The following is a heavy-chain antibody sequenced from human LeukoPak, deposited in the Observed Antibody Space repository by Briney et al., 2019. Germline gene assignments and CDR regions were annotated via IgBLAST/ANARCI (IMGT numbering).Heavy chain of an antibody. V-gene: IGHV4-38-2*02. CDR1: GYSLSSGYY. J-gene: IGHJ5*02. CDR2: IYHSGST. Sequence: SETLSLTCTVSGYSLSSGYYWGWIRQPPGKGLEWIGSIYHSGSTYYNPSLKSRVTISVDTSKNQFSLKLSSVTAADTAVYYCARKDIIVVPAAIRGWFDPWGQGTLVTVSS. D-gene: IGHD2-2*01. CDR3: ARKDIIVVPAAIRGWFDP.